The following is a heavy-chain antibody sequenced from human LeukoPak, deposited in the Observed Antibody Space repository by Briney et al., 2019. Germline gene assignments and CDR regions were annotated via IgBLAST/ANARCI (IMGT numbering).Heavy chain of an antibody. J-gene: IGHJ4*02. CDR2: IKQDGSEK. CDR3: ARERQNKDFWSGGDY. Sequence: GGSLRLSCAASGFTFSSYWMSWVRQAPGKGLEWVANIKQDGSEKYYVDSVKGRFTISRDNAKNSLYLQMNTLRPEDAAVYYCARERQNKDFWSGGDYWGQGTLVTVSS. V-gene: IGHV3-7*01. CDR1: GFTFSSYW. D-gene: IGHD3-3*01.